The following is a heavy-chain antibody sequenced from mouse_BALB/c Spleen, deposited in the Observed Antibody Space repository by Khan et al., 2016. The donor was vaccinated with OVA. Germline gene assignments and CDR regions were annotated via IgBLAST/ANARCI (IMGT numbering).Heavy chain of an antibody. CDR1: GYTFTSYV. Sequence: VQLQQSGPELVKPGASVKMSCKAAGYTFTSYVMHWVKQKPGLGLEWIGYIYPFNDDTKYNEKFIGKATLTSDKSSSTAYMELSSLTSEDSADYYCAPVGTYYVSFAYWGQGTLVTVSA. D-gene: IGHD1-1*01. V-gene: IGHV1S136*01. J-gene: IGHJ3*01. CDR2: IYPFNDDT. CDR3: APVGTYYVSFAY.